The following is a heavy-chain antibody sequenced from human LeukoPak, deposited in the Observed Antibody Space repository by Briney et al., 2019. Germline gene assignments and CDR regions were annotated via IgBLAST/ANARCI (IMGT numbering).Heavy chain of an antibody. J-gene: IGHJ4*02. V-gene: IGHV1-3*01. CDR2: INAGNGNT. CDR1: GYTFTSYA. CDR3: ARGPDDYGDFYFDY. D-gene: IGHD4-17*01. Sequence: PVASVNVSCKASGYTFTSYAMHWVRQAPGQRLEWMGWINAGNGNTKYSQKFQGRVTITRDTSASTAYMELSSLRSEDTAVYYCARGPDDYGDFYFDYWGQGTLVTVSS.